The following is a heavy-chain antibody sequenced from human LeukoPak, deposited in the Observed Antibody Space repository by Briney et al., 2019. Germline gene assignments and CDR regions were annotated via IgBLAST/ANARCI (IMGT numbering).Heavy chain of an antibody. J-gene: IGHJ4*02. Sequence: ASVKVSCKASGYTFTDYYLQWVRQAPGQGFEWMGWINPNSGDTNYAQKFQGRVTMTRDTSISTAHMEMSRLRSDDTAVCYCARANFLYCSSTACLFDYWGQGTLVTVSS. CDR2: INPNSGDT. D-gene: IGHD2-2*01. CDR3: ARANFLYCSSTACLFDY. CDR1: GYTFTDYY. V-gene: IGHV1-2*02.